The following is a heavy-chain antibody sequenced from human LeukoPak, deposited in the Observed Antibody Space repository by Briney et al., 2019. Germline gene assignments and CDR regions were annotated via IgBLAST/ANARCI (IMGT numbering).Heavy chain of an antibody. CDR2: MNPNSGNT. J-gene: IGHJ6*02. CDR1: GYTFTSYD. V-gene: IGHV1-8*01. D-gene: IGHD1-1*01. Sequence: RASVKVSCKASGYTFTSYDINWVRQATGQGLEWMGWMNPNSGNTGYAQKFQGRVTMTRNTSISTAYMELSSLRSEDTAVYYCARSSMRNDDFPSGYYYYYGMDVWGQGTTVTVSS. CDR3: ARSSMRNDDFPSGYYYYYGMDV.